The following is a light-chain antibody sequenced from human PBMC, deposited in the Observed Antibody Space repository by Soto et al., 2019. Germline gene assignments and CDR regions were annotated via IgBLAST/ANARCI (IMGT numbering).Light chain of an antibody. CDR2: DAS. Sequence: EIVLTQSPATLSSSPGERATLSCRASQTVSNKFAWYQHKPGQAPRLLIYDASNRATGIPARFSGSASGTDFTLTISSLEPEDFAVFYCQQYGSSITFGQGTRLEIK. CDR1: QTVSNK. J-gene: IGKJ5*01. V-gene: IGKV3-11*01. CDR3: QQYGSSIT.